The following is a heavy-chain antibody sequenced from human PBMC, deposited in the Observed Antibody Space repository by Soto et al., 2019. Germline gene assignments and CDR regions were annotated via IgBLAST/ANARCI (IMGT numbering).Heavy chain of an antibody. V-gene: IGHV3-33*01. CDR1: GFTFSTYA. D-gene: IGHD3-10*01. J-gene: IGHJ3*02. CDR2: IWYDGGNK. Sequence: QVQLVESGGGVVQPGRSLRLSCAASGFTFSTYAMHWVRQAPGKGLEWVAVIWYDGGNKYYADSVKGRLTISRDNSKNTLFIQMKSLRAKDTAVYYWARKGIGEKGGAFDIWGRGTMVTVSS. CDR3: ARKGIGEKGGAFDI.